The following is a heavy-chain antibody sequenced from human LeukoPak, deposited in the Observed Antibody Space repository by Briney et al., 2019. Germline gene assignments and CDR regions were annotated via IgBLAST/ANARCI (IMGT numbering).Heavy chain of an antibody. CDR2: ISYDGSNK. CDR1: GFTFSRYW. CDR3: AKDLGDYDGNSDLNY. V-gene: IGHV3-30*18. D-gene: IGHD4-23*01. Sequence: GGSLRLSCAASGFTFSRYWMHWVRQAPGKGLEWVAVISYDGSNKYYADSVKGRFTISRDNSKNTLYLQMNSLRAEDTAVFYCAKDLGDYDGNSDLNYWGQGTLVTVSS. J-gene: IGHJ4*02.